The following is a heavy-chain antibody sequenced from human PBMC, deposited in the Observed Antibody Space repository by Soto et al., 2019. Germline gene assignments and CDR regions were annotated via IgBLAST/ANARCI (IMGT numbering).Heavy chain of an antibody. J-gene: IGHJ6*03. CDR2: INHSGST. V-gene: IGHV4-34*01. Sequence: SETLSLTCAVYGGSFSGYYWSWIRQPPGKGLEWIGEINHSGSTNYNPSLKSRVTISVDTSKNQFSLKLSSVTAADTAVYYCARGRLGAAEGIAVAGTGLSYDYMDVWGKGTTVTGSS. CDR3: ARGRLGAAEGIAVAGTGLSYDYMDV. D-gene: IGHD6-19*01. CDR1: GGSFSGYY.